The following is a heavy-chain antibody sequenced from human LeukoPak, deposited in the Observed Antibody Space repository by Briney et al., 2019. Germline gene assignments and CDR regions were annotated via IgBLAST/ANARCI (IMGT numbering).Heavy chain of an antibody. J-gene: IGHJ4*02. CDR3: AKHLFEDGSGSGYFDY. CDR2: ISFDGRDI. D-gene: IGHD3-10*01. CDR1: GFIFSSYG. Sequence: GGSLRLSCAASGFIFSSYGMHWVRQAPGKGLEWVAVISFDGRDIYYTGSVKGRFAISRDNSNNTLYLQMNSLRTEDTAVYYCAKHLFEDGSGSGYFDYWGQGTLVTVSS. V-gene: IGHV3-30*18.